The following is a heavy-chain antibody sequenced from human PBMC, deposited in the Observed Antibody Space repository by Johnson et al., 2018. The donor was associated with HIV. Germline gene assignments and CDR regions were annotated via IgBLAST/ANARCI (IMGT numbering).Heavy chain of an antibody. V-gene: IGHV3-73*01. CDR1: GFTFSGSA. D-gene: IGHD3-22*01. Sequence: VQLVESGGGVVQPGRSLRLSCAASGFTFSGSAMHWVRQASGKGLEWVGRIRSKANSYAPAYAASVKGRFTIPRDDSKNTAYLQMNSLRVEDAAVYYCAKLTTGLTPINDAFDIWGQGTMVTVSS. CDR2: IRSKANSYAP. J-gene: IGHJ3*02. CDR3: AKLTTGLTPINDAFDI.